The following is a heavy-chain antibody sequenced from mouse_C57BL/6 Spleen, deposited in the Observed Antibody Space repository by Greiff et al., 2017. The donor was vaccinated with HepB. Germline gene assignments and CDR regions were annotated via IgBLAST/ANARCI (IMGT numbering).Heavy chain of an antibody. V-gene: IGHV5-6*01. CDR2: ISSGGSYT. Sequence: EVQVVESGGDLVKPGGSLKLSCAASGFTFSSYGMSWVRQTPDKRLEWVATISSGGSYTYYPDSVKGRFTISRDNAKNTLYLQMSSLKSEDTAMYYCARQEDDYDDWGQGTLVTVSA. CDR3: ARQEDDYDD. CDR1: GFTFSSYG. D-gene: IGHD2-4*01. J-gene: IGHJ3*01.